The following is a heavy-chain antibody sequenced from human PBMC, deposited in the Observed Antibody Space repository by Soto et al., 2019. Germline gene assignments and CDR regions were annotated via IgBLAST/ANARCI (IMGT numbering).Heavy chain of an antibody. CDR2: ISTSGGST. CDR3: AIGGLYDSGSYYGDGFDM. Sequence: GGSLRLSCAASGFTFTTYGMAWVRQAPGKGLEWVSGISTSGGSTYYTDSVKGRFTISRDNSKNTLYLQMNNLRAEDTAVYYCAIGGLYDSGSYYGDGFDMWGQGTMVTVSS. D-gene: IGHD3-10*01. CDR1: GFTFTTYG. V-gene: IGHV3-23*01. J-gene: IGHJ3*02.